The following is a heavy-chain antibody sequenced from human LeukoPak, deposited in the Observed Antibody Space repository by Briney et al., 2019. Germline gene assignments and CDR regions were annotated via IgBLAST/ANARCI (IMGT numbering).Heavy chain of an antibody. CDR2: YYTSGRT. V-gene: IGHV4-4*09. CDR3: ARRAPNPEYCSSISCRFWDYYMDV. J-gene: IGHJ6*03. D-gene: IGHD2-2*01. Sequence: SETLSLTCTVSGDPNSCYHWRGLRHPPERGGEGIGYYYTSGRTNYNTSLKSPVTISVRKSKKQSFLKMGPVTASGTAVYYCARRAPNPEYCSSISCRFWDYYMDVWGKGTTVTVSS. CDR1: GDPNSCYH.